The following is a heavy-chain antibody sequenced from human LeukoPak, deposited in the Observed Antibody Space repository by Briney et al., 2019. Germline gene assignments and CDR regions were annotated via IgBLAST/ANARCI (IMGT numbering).Heavy chain of an antibody. Sequence: RTGESLKISCKASGYSFTSYWIGWVRQMPGKGLEWMGIIYPSDSDTRYSPSFQGQVTISVDKSSSTAYLQWSSLKASDTAMYYCARHVGSSGWYVWGQGTLVTVSP. CDR3: ARHVGSSGWYV. D-gene: IGHD6-19*01. CDR2: IYPSDSDT. V-gene: IGHV5-51*01. CDR1: GYSFTSYW. J-gene: IGHJ4*02.